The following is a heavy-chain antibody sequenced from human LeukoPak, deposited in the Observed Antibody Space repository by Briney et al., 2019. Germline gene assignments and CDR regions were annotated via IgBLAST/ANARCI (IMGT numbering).Heavy chain of an antibody. CDR2: VSGSGGST. V-gene: IGHV3-23*01. CDR1: GFTFSSYT. J-gene: IGHJ4*02. Sequence: GGSLRLSCAASGFTFSSYTMSWVRQAPGKGLEWVSGVSGSGGSTHYADSVKGRFTISRDNSKNTLYLQMNSLRAEDTAVYYCAKGLLFDYWGQGTLVTVSS. CDR3: AKGLLFDY. D-gene: IGHD3/OR15-3a*01.